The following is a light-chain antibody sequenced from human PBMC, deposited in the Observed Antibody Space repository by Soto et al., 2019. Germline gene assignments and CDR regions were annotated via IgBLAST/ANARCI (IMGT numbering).Light chain of an antibody. Sequence: QSVLTQPPSASGTPGQRVTISCSGSSSNIGSNYVYWYQQLPGTAPKLLIYRNNQRPSGVPDRFSGSKSGTSASLAISGLPSEDEADYYCAAWDDSRSGVVFGGGTKLTVL. J-gene: IGLJ2*01. CDR2: RNN. CDR3: AAWDDSRSGVV. V-gene: IGLV1-47*01. CDR1: SSNIGSNY.